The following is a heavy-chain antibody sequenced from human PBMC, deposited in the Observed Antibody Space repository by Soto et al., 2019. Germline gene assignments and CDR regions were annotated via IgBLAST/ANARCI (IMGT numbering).Heavy chain of an antibody. CDR2: TYYRSKWYN. V-gene: IGHV6-1*01. CDR3: ARQVEMATILYYYYYYGMDV. D-gene: IGHD5-12*01. CDR1: GDSVSSNSAA. J-gene: IGHJ6*02. Sequence: QVQLQQSGPGLVKPSQTLSLTCAISGDSVSSNSAAWNWIRQSPSRGLEWLGRTYYRSKWYNDYAVSVKSRITIRPDTSKNQFSLQLDSVTPEDTAVYYCARQVEMATILYYYYYYGMDVWGQGTTVTVSS.